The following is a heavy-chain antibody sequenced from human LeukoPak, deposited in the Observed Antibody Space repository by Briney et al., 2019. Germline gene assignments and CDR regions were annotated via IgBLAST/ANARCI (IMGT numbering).Heavy chain of an antibody. V-gene: IGHV4-34*01. J-gene: IGHJ5*02. D-gene: IGHD3-10*01. CDR2: INHSGST. Sequence: SETLSLTCTVSGGSISSYYWSWIRQPPGKGLEWIGEINHSGSTNYNPSLKSRVTISVDTSKNQFSLKLSSVTAADTAVYYCARGSRGRTTYYYGSGSFNWFDPWGQGTLVTVSS. CDR1: GGSISSYY. CDR3: ARGSRGRTTYYYGSGSFNWFDP.